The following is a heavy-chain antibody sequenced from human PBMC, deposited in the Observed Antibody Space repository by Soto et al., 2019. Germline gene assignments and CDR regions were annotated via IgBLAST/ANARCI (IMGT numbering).Heavy chain of an antibody. D-gene: IGHD3-3*01. V-gene: IGHV3-64D*08. J-gene: IGHJ6*02. CDR2: ISSNGGST. Sequence: GGSLRLSCSASGFTFSSYAMHWVRQAPGKGLEYVSAISSNGGSTYYADSVKGRFTISRDNSKNTLYLQMSSLRAEETAVYYCVKTIYYDLWGGYVGGYYYGMDVWGQGTTVTVSS. CDR1: GFTFSSYA. CDR3: VKTIYYDLWGGYVGGYYYGMDV.